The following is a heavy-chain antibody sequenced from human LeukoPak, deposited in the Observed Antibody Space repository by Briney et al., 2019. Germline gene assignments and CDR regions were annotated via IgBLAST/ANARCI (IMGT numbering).Heavy chain of an antibody. CDR1: GGSISSISSNNYH. V-gene: IGHV4-39*02. J-gene: IGHJ6*02. CDR2: IYYSGST. CDR3: AREMGVVTAHGIDV. Sequence: SETLSLTCIVSGGSISSISSNNYHWGWIRQPPGKGLEWIGSIYYSGSTYYDPSLKSRVTISVDTSKNQFSLKLSSVTAADTALYYCAREMGVVTAHGIDVWGQGTTVTVSS. D-gene: IGHD4-23*01.